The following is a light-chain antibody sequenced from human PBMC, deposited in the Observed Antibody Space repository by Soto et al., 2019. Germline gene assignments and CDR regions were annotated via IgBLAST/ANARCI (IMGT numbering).Light chain of an antibody. V-gene: IGLV7-43*01. J-gene: IGLJ2*01. CDR3: LLYSGGVVV. CDR2: GTT. CDR1: TGAVTSDYY. Sequence: QAVVTQEPSLTVSPGGTVTLTCASSTGAVTSDYYPNWFQQKPGQAPRPLIFGTTNRHSWTPARFSGALLGGKAALTLSGVEPEDEAEYYCLLYSGGVVVFGGGTQLTVL.